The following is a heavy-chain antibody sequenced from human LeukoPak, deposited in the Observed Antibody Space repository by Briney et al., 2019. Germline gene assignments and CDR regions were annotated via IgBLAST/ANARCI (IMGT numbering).Heavy chain of an antibody. D-gene: IGHD2-2*01. CDR2: INPNSGGT. Sequence: GASVKVSCKASGYTFTGYYMHWVRQAPGQGLEWMGWINPNSGGTNYAQKFQGRVTMTRDTSISTAFMELNRLRSDDTAVYYCARVGCTSAGCYGLGAFDIWGQGTMVTVSS. J-gene: IGHJ3*02. CDR3: ARVGCTSAGCYGLGAFDI. V-gene: IGHV1-2*02. CDR1: GYTFTGYY.